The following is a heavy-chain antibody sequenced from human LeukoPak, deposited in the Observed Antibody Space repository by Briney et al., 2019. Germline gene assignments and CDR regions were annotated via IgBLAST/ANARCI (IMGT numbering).Heavy chain of an antibody. J-gene: IGHJ4*02. Sequence: GGSLRLSCATSGFNFRDYAMHWVRQAPGKGLEWVAFIRFDASGTYYSDSVKGRFTISRDNSESKVYLQMNSLKFEDTALYYCAKDPLGRYGGHLGGQGTLVIVSS. CDR3: AKDPLGRYGGHL. D-gene: IGHD4-23*01. CDR2: IRFDASGT. CDR1: GFNFRDYA. V-gene: IGHV3-30*02.